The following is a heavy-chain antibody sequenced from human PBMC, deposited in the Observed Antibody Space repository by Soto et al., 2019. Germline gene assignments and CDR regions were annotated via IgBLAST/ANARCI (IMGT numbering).Heavy chain of an antibody. CDR1: GFSLSTSGMC. D-gene: IGHD6-6*01. J-gene: IGHJ6*02. CDR2: IDWDDDK. CDR3: ARTYREYSSPFGMDV. Sequence: SGPTLVNPTQTLTLTCTFSGFSLSTSGMCVSWIRQPPGKALEWLALIDWDDDKYYSTSLKTRLTISKDTSKNQVVLTMTNMDPVDTATYYCARTYREYSSPFGMDVWGQGTTVTVSS. V-gene: IGHV2-70*01.